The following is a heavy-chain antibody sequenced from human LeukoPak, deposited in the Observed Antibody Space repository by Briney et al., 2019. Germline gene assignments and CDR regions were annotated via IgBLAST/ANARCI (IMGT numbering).Heavy chain of an antibody. D-gene: IGHD3-10*01. J-gene: IGHJ4*02. CDR2: IYTSGST. V-gene: IGHV4-4*07. CDR1: AGSISTYY. CDR3: ARDRGFMVRRLYFDY. Sequence: PETLSLTCTAPAGSISTYYCSWIRQPAGNPPHWIGRIYTSGSTNYNLSLKSRVTMSVDTSKNQFSLKLSSVTAADTAVYYCARDRGFMVRRLYFDYWGQGTLVTVSS.